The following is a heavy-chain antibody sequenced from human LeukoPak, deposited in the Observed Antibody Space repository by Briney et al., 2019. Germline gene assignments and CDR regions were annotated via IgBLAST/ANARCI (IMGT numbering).Heavy chain of an antibody. D-gene: IGHD2-2*02. CDR3: ARDCSSTSCYNAFDY. CDR2: ISAYNGNT. V-gene: IGHV1-18*01. Sequence: GASVKVSCKASGYTFTTYGVNWVRQAPGQGLEWMGWISAYNGNTNYAQNLQGRVTLTTDTSASTAYMELRSLRSDDTAVYYCARDCSSTSCYNAFDYWGQGTLVTVSS. CDR1: GYTFTTYG. J-gene: IGHJ4*02.